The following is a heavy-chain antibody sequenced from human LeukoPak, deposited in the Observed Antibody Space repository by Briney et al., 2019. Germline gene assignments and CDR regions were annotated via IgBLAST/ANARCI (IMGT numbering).Heavy chain of an antibody. V-gene: IGHV4-4*07. CDR2: ISTTGST. D-gene: IGHD1-7*01. CDR3: ARSPSTIGWNWGYYFDF. J-gene: IGHJ4*02. CDR1: GVAISDYF. Sequence: SETLSLTCSVSGVAISDYFWSWIRQPAGRDLEWIGRISTTGSTYFNPSLQNRVRMSVDSSKTHFSLRLSSVTAADTAVYYCARSPSTIGWNWGYYFDFWGQGHLVTVSS.